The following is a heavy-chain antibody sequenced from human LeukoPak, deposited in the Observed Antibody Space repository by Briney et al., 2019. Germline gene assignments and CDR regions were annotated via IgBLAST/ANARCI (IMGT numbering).Heavy chain of an antibody. CDR3: ARLAGPRNFINY. D-gene: IGHD6-19*01. CDR1: GGSITIRSYY. CDR2: IYYSGST. J-gene: IGHJ4*02. V-gene: IGHV4-61*03. Sequence: SETLSLTCTVSGGSITIRSYYWSWIRQPPGKGLEWIGYIYYSGSTNYNPSLKSRVTISVDTSKNHFSLKLSSVTAADTDVYYCARLAGPRNFINYWGQGTLVTVSS.